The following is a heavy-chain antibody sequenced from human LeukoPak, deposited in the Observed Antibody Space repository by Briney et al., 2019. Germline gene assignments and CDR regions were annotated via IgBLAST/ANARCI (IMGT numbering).Heavy chain of an antibody. V-gene: IGHV3-7*03. Sequence: GGSLRLSCAASGFTFSSYWMNWARQAPGKGLEWVASINHNGNVNYYVDSVKGRFTLSRDNAKNSLYLQMSNLRAEDTAVYFCARGGGLDVWGQGATVTVSS. CDR1: GFTFSSYW. CDR2: INHNGNVN. CDR3: ARGGGLDV. J-gene: IGHJ6*02. D-gene: IGHD3-16*01.